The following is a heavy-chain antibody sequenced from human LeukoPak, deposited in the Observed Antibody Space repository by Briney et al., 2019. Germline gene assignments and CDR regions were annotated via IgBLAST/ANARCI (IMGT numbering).Heavy chain of an antibody. Sequence: PGGSLRLSRAASGFTFSGYSMNWVRQAPGKGLEWVSSISSSSTYIYYADSVKGRFTISRDNAKNSLYLQMNSLRAEDTAVYYCARDPWGSSSYWGQGILVTVSS. J-gene: IGHJ4*02. CDR1: GFTFSGYS. D-gene: IGHD6-6*01. V-gene: IGHV3-21*01. CDR2: ISSSSTYI. CDR3: ARDPWGSSSY.